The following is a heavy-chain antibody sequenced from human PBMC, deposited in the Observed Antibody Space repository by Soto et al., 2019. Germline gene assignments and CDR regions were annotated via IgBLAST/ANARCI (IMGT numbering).Heavy chain of an antibody. Sequence: EVQLVESGGGLVKPGGSLRLSCAASGFTFTNAWMNWVRQAPGKGLEWVGRIKSKTDGGTTDYAAHVKGRFTISRDDSKNTLYLQMNSLKSEDTAVYYCTTDFNCGGDCPFDYWGQGTLVTVSS. CDR2: IKSKTDGGTT. V-gene: IGHV3-15*07. CDR3: TTDFNCGGDCPFDY. J-gene: IGHJ4*02. D-gene: IGHD2-21*02. CDR1: GFTFTNAW.